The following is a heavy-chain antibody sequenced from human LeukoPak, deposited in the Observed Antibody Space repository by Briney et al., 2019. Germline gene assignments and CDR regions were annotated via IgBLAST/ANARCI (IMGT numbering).Heavy chain of an antibody. J-gene: IGHJ3*02. CDR1: GFRLSISR. CDR2: ISSSSDLM. D-gene: IGHD3-10*01. CDR3: ARFSGTITAFDI. V-gene: IGHV3-48*02. Sequence: GGSLRLSCEASGFRLSISRKIGLRQAPGKGVEGVSYISSSSDLMSYVASVKGRFTISRDNAKNSLYLQMNSLRDEDTAVYHCARFSGTITAFDIWGQGTLVTVSS.